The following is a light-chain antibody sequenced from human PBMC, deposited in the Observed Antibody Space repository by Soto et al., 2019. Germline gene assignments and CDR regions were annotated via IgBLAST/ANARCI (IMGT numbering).Light chain of an antibody. CDR2: VDD. CDR1: NSNIGKND. Sequence: QSVLTQPPSVSGTPGQRVTISCSGSNSNIGKNDVYWYRHLPGTAPRLLIYVDDQRPSGVPDRFSASKSDTSASLAISGLRSDDEADYYCAAWDDSLSAFVFATGTKLTVL. V-gene: IGLV1-47*02. CDR3: AAWDDSLSAFV. J-gene: IGLJ1*01.